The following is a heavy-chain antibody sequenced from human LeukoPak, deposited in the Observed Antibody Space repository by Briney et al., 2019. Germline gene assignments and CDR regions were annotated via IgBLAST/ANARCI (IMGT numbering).Heavy chain of an antibody. D-gene: IGHD3-10*01. CDR2: ISDDSNYI. J-gene: IGHJ6*03. CDR3: ARDRGLVRENMGYYLDV. Sequence: GGPLRLSCAASGFTFSTYSGNWIRQAPGKGLEWVSSISDDSNYIFYADSVKGRFTISRDNAKNSLYLQMNSLRAEDTAVYYCARDRGLVRENMGYYLDVWGKGTTVTISS. V-gene: IGHV3-21*04. CDR1: GFTFSTYS.